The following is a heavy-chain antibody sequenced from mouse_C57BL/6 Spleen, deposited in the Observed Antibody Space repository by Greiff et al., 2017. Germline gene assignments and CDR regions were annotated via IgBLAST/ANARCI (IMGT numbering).Heavy chain of an antibody. CDR3: ARSGYYGGFAY. J-gene: IGHJ3*01. CDR2: IDPSDSYT. Sequence: QVQLQQPGAELVRPGTSVKLSCKASGYTFTSYWMHWVKPRPGQGLEWIGVIDPSDSYTNYNQKFKGKATLTVDTSSSTAYMQLSSLTSEDSAVYYCARSGYYGGFAYWGQGTLVTVSA. D-gene: IGHD1-1*01. V-gene: IGHV1-59*01. CDR1: GYTFTSYW.